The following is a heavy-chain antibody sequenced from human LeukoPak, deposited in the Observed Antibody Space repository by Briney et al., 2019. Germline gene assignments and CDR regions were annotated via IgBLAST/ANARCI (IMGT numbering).Heavy chain of an antibody. CDR3: ARAGGGEMATIPTPFDY. V-gene: IGHV4-38-2*02. J-gene: IGHJ4*02. D-gene: IGHD5-24*01. Sequence: SETLSLTCTVSGYSISSGYYWGWIRQPPGKGLEWIGSIHHSGSTYYTPSLKSRVTISVDTSKNQFSLKLSSVTAADTAVYYCARAGGGEMATIPTPFDYWGQGTLVTVSS. CDR2: IHHSGST. CDR1: GYSISSGYY.